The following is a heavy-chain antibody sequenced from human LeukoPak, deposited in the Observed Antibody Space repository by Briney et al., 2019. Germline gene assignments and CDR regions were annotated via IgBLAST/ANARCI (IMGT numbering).Heavy chain of an antibody. CDR1: GYSFITYW. D-gene: IGHD6-19*01. CDR3: ARLLEGVAGTWGY. J-gene: IGHJ4*02. Sequence: KPGESLKISCKGSGYSFITYWIAWVRQMPGKGLEWMGMIYPGDSDTRYSPSFQGQVTISADKSISTAYLQWSSLKVSDTAMYYCARLLEGVAGTWGYWGQGTLVTVS. CDR2: IYPGDSDT. V-gene: IGHV5-51*01.